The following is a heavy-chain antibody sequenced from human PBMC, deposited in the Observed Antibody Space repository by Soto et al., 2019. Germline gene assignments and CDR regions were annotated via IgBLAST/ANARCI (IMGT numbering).Heavy chain of an antibody. V-gene: IGHV3-30-3*01. D-gene: IGHD2-15*01. CDR3: AIDWMDCSGGSFFYYFDY. CDR1: GFTFSSYA. Sequence: QVQLVESGGGVVQPGRSLRLSCAASGFTFSSYAMHWVRQAPGKGLEWVAVISYDGSNKYYADSVKGRFTISRDNSKNTLHLQMNSLRAEDTAVYYCAIDWMDCSGGSFFYYFDYWGQGTLVTVSS. CDR2: ISYDGSNK. J-gene: IGHJ4*02.